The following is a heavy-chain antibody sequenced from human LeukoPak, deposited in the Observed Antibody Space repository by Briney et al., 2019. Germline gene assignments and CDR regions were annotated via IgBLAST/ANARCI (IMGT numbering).Heavy chain of an antibody. CDR1: GFTFSSYA. CDR2: ISYDGSNK. D-gene: IGHD3-10*01. J-gene: IGHJ4*02. Sequence: GGSLRLSCAASGFTFSSYAMHWVRRAPGKGLEWVAVISYDGSNKYYADSVKGRFTISRDNSKNTLYLQMNSLRAEDTAVYYCARQAMVRGVIFDYWGQGTLVTVSS. V-gene: IGHV3-30*04. CDR3: ARQAMVRGVIFDY.